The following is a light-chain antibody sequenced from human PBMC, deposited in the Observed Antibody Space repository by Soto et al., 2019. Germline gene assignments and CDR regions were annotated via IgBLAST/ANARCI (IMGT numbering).Light chain of an antibody. J-gene: IGKJ3*01. CDR2: KAS. CDR1: QSISSW. CDR3: QQSFT. Sequence: DIQMTQSPSTLSASVGDRVTITCRASQSISSWLAWYQQKPGKAPKLLIYKASSLESGVPSRFSGSGAGTEFTVTISSLQPDDCASYYCQQSFTFGRGTKVDIK. V-gene: IGKV1-5*03.